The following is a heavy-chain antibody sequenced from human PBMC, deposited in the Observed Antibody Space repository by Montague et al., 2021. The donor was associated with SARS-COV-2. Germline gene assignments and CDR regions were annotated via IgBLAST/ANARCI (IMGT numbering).Heavy chain of an antibody. J-gene: IGHJ4*02. CDR1: GFSISSGYY. Sequence: SETLSLTCSVSGFSISSGYYCGWIRQTPRKGLEWIGSRYQNGATYYSPSLQRPVTILLDTSKNQFSLSLTSVTAADTAVYYCARSGVGIFDFSYFDSWGQGTLVIVSS. CDR3: ARSGVGIFDFSYFDS. D-gene: IGHD3-3*01. CDR2: RYQNGAT. V-gene: IGHV4-38-2*02.